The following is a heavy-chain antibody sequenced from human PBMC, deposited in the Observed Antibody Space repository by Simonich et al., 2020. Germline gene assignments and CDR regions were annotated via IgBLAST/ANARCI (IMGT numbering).Heavy chain of an antibody. CDR2: INPYSGGT. V-gene: IGHV1-2*02. CDR1: GNTFTCYY. J-gene: IGHJ3*02. CDR3: ARRSAFDI. Sequence: QVQLVQSGAEVKKPGASVKVSCKGAGNTFTCYYMHWVGQAPGQGIEWMGWINPYSGGTTYAQKFQGRVTMARDTSISAAYMELSRLRSDDTAVYYCARRSAFDIWGQGTMVTVSS.